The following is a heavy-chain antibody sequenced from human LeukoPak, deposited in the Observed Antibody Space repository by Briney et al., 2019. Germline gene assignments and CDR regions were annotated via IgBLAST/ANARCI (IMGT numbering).Heavy chain of an antibody. J-gene: IGHJ4*02. CDR3: ARHAGGIAAAGTRPFDY. D-gene: IGHD6-13*01. CDR2: IYYGGGT. Sequence: PSETLSLTCTVSGASFSSSTYCWGWIRQPPGKGLEWIGSIYYGGGTYYNPSLKSRVTMSVDTSKKQFSLKLSSVTAADTAVYYCARHAGGIAAAGTRPFDYWGQGTLVTVSS. V-gene: IGHV4-39*01. CDR1: GASFSSSTYC.